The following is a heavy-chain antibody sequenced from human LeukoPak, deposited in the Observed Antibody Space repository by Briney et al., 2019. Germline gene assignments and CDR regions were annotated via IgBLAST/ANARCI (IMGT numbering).Heavy chain of an antibody. J-gene: IGHJ1*01. CDR2: ISSSSNNI. CDR3: VYGGGYFQH. CDR1: GFTFSSYS. V-gene: IGHV3-21*01. Sequence: PGGSLRLSCAASGFTFSSYSMDSVRQAPGKGLEWVSSISSSSNNIYYADSVKGRFTISRDNGKKSLYLLMNSLRAQDTAVYYCVYGGGYFQHWGQGTLVTVSS. D-gene: IGHD4-23*01.